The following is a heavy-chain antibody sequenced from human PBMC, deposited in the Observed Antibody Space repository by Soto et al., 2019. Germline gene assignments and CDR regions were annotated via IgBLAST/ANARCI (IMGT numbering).Heavy chain of an antibody. V-gene: IGHV1-69*13. CDR2: IIPVFGTT. J-gene: IGHJ6*02. CDR1: GGTFNNYT. CDR3: ARDPGWVVVAAPYGMDV. Sequence: ASVKVSCKASGGTFNNYTISWLRQAPGQGLEWMGGIIPVFGTTNYEQKFQGRVTITADGSTSTAYMELNSLRDEDTAVYYCARDPGWVVVAAPYGMDVWGQGTTVTVSS. D-gene: IGHD2-15*01.